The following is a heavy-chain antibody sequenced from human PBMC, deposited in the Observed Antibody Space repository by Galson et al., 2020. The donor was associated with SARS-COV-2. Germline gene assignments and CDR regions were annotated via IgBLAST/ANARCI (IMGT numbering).Heavy chain of an antibody. V-gene: IGHV4-39*02. CDR1: GGSISSASHY. CDR3: ARLLLPPLIQYYYGTRTYPDI. Sequence: ASETLSLTCSVSGGSISSASHYWGWIRPPPGKGLEWIGNIFYSGITYYNPSLQSRATISVDTSNNDFSLRLTSVTAADTGLYYCARLLLPPLIQYYYGTRTYPDIWGQGTLVTVST. J-gene: IGHJ4*02. CDR2: IFYSGIT. D-gene: IGHD3-10*01.